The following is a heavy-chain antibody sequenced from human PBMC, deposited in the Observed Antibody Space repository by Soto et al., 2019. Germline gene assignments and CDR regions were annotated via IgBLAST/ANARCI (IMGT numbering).Heavy chain of an antibody. D-gene: IGHD5-12*01. J-gene: IGHJ4*02. CDR2: TYYRSKWYN. Sequence: SQTLSLTCAISGDSVSSNSAAWSLSMQSPSRGLEWLGRTYYRSKWYNNYAVSVKSRITINPDTSKNQFSLQLNSVTPEDAAVYYCARDRLGDGYNDYWGQGTLVTVSS. V-gene: IGHV6-1*01. CDR3: ARDRLGDGYNDY. CDR1: GDSVSSNSAA.